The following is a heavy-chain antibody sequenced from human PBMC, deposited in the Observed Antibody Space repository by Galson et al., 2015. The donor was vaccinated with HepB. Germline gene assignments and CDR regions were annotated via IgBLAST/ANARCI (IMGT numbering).Heavy chain of an antibody. J-gene: IGHJ4*02. CDR2: VRYTGTT. V-gene: IGHV4-59*08. CDR1: GGSISNYY. D-gene: IGHD2-21*02. CDR3: ARHPGRGSDGYAFDN. Sequence: SETLSLTCTVSGGSISNYYWSWIRQPPGKGLEWICYVRYTGTTEYNPFLNRPVTISVDASGNQVSLRLRSVTAADTAVYFCARHPGRGSDGYAFDNWGQGILVTVSS.